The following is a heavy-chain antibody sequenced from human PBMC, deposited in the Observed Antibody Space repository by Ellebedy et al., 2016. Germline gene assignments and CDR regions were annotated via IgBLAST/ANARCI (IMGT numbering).Heavy chain of an antibody. Sequence: SETLSLXXTVSGGSISSSSTYYWGWIRQPPGKGLEWIGSIYYSGSTYYNPSLKSRVTMSVDTSKNQFSLKLSSVTAADTAVYYCARADQIRVPAAIRSYWYFDLWGRGTLVTVSS. V-gene: IGHV4-39*01. CDR1: GGSISSSSTYY. CDR2: IYYSGST. D-gene: IGHD2-2*01. CDR3: ARADQIRVPAAIRSYWYFDL. J-gene: IGHJ2*01.